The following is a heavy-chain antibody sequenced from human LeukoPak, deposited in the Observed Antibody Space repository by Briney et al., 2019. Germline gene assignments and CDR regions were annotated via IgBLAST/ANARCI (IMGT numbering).Heavy chain of an antibody. CDR1: GFTFSSYS. J-gene: IGHJ4*02. V-gene: IGHV3-21*01. D-gene: IGHD3-10*01. CDR2: ISSSSSYI. Sequence: GGSLRLSCAASGFTFSSYSMNWVRQAPGKGLEWVSSISSSSSYIYYADSVKGRFTISRDNAKNSLYLQMNSLRAEDTAVYYRARDTYYYGSGSYLEDYWGQGTLVTVSS. CDR3: ARDTYYYGSGSYLEDY.